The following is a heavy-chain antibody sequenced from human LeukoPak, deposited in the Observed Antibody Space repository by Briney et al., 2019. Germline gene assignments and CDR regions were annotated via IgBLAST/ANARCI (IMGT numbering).Heavy chain of an antibody. J-gene: IGHJ6*02. V-gene: IGHV3-11*01. CDR1: GFTFSDYY. Sequence: GGSLRLSCAAPGFTFSDYYMSWIRQAPRKGLEWVSYISSSGSTIYYADSVKGRFTISRDNAKNSLYLQMNSLRAEDTAVYYCARDDAIFGVVTPRYYGMDVWGQGTTVTVSS. CDR2: ISSSGSTI. D-gene: IGHD3-3*01. CDR3: ARDDAIFGVVTPRYYGMDV.